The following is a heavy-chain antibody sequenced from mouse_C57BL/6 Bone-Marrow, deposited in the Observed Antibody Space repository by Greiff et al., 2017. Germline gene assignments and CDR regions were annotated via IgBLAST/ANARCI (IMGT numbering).Heavy chain of an antibody. Sequence: QVQLQQPGAELVMPGASVKLSCKASGYTFTSYWMHWVKQRPGQGLEWIGEIDPSDSYTNYNQKFKGKSTLTVDKSSSTAYMQLSSLTSEDSAVYYCARRCTTVVGKLYAMDYWGQGTSVTVSS. CDR2: IDPSDSYT. CDR3: ARRCTTVVGKLYAMDY. V-gene: IGHV1-69*01. CDR1: GYTFTSYW. D-gene: IGHD1-1*01. J-gene: IGHJ4*01.